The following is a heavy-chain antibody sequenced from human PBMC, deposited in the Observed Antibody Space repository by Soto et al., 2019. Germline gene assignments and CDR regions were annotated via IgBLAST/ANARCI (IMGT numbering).Heavy chain of an antibody. CDR3: ARVSGFKDSSGYCEYFQL. J-gene: IGHJ1*01. Sequence: PGGSLRLSCAASGFTVSSNYMSWVRQAPGKGLEWVSVIYSGGSTYYADSVKGRFTISRHNSKNTLYLQMNSLRAEDTAVYYCARVSGFKDSSGYCEYFQLWGQGTLVTFSA. CDR1: GFTVSSNY. CDR2: IYSGGST. V-gene: IGHV3-53*04. D-gene: IGHD3-22*01.